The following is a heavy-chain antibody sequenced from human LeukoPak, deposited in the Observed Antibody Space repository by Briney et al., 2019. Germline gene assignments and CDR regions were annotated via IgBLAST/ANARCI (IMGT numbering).Heavy chain of an antibody. CDR2: IYYSGST. J-gene: IGHJ4*02. V-gene: IGHV4-31*03. CDR3: ARVVVRGVIITD. Sequence: SQTLSLTCTVSGGSISSGGYYWSWIRQHPGKGLEWIGYIYYSGSTYYNPSLKSRVTISVDTSKNQFSLKLSSVTAAGTAVYYCARVVVRGVIITDWGQGTLVTVSS. D-gene: IGHD3-10*01. CDR1: GGSISSGGYY.